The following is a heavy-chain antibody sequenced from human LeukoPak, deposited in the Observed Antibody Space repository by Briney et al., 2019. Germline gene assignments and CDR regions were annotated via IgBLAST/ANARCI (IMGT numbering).Heavy chain of an antibody. J-gene: IGHJ3*02. D-gene: IGHD3-10*01. CDR2: LSGSGART. CDR3: ALGSGSYYRGAFDI. Sequence: GGSLRLSCAASGFTFGIYAMTWVRQAPGKGLEWVSTLSGSGARTYYADSVKGRFTISRDNSKNTLYLQMNSLRAEDTAVYYCALGSGSYYRGAFDIWGQGTMVTVSS. CDR1: GFTFGIYA. V-gene: IGHV3-23*01.